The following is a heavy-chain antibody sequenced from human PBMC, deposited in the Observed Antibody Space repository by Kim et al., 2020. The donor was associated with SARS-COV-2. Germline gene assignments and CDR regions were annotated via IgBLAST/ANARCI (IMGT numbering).Heavy chain of an antibody. Sequence: VGSLRLSCAASGFTFSSYAMSWVRQAPGKGLEWFSAISGSGGSTYYADSVKGRFTISRDNSKNTLYLQMNSLRAEDTAVYYCAKDATLSLGYYDILTGYFYVDYWGQGTLVTVSS. CDR3: AKDATLSLGYYDILTGYFYVDY. J-gene: IGHJ4*02. D-gene: IGHD3-9*01. CDR1: GFTFSSYA. V-gene: IGHV3-23*01. CDR2: ISGSGGST.